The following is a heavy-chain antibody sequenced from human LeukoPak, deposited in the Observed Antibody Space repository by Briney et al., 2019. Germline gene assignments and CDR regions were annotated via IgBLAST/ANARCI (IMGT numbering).Heavy chain of an antibody. Sequence: GESLKISCKVSRYSFSSYWIGWVRQMPGKGLEWMGIIYPGDSDTRYSPSFQGQVTISADKSISTAYLQWSSLKASDTAMYYCARTDYGDYGMDAFDIWGQGTMVTVSS. J-gene: IGHJ3*02. CDR1: RYSFSSYW. V-gene: IGHV5-51*01. D-gene: IGHD4-17*01. CDR3: ARTDYGDYGMDAFDI. CDR2: IYPGDSDT.